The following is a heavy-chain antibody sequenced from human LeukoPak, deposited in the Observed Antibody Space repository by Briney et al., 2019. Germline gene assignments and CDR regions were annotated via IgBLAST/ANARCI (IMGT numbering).Heavy chain of an antibody. J-gene: IGHJ4*02. CDR3: ARGHADYDFWSGYYDFDY. CDR2: MNPNSGNT. CDR1: GYTFTSYD. D-gene: IGHD3-3*01. V-gene: IGHV1-8*01. Sequence: ASVKVSCTASGYTFTSYDINWVRQATGQGLEWMGWMNPNSGNTGYAQKFQGRVTMTRNTSISTAYMELSSLRSEDTAVYYCARGHADYDFWSGYYDFDYWGQGTLVTVSS.